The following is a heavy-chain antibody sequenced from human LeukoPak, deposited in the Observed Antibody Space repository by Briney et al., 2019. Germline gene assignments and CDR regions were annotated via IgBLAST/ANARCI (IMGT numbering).Heavy chain of an antibody. J-gene: IGHJ4*02. CDR2: IYYSGST. V-gene: IGHV4-61*01. D-gene: IGHD3-22*01. CDR1: GGSVSSGSYY. Sequence: SETLSLTCTVSGGSVSSGSYYWSWIRQPPGKGLEWIGYIYYSGSTNYNPSLKSRVTISVDTSKNQFSLKLSSVTAADTAVYYCARDYYDSSGYFRRDYWGRGTLVTVSS. CDR3: ARDYYDSSGYFRRDY.